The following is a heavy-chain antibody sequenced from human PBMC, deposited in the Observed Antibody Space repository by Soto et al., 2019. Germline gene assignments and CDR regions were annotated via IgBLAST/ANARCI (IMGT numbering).Heavy chain of an antibody. V-gene: IGHV3-48*02. CDR3: ARDVHDILTGLSDAFDI. Sequence: GGSLRLSCAASGFTFSSYSMNWVRQAPGMGLEWVSYIGSSSSPIYYADSVKGRFTISRDNAKNSLYLQMNSLRDDDTAVYYCARDVHDILTGLSDAFDIWGQGTMVTVSS. J-gene: IGHJ3*02. D-gene: IGHD3-9*01. CDR1: GFTFSSYS. CDR2: IGSSSSPI.